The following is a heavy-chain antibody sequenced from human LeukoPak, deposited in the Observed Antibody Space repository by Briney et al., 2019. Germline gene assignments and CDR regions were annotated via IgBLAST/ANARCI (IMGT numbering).Heavy chain of an antibody. CDR1: GGSISSGGRY. Sequence: SQTLSLTCTVSGGSISSGGRYWSWIRQHPGKGLEWIGYIYYSGSTYYNPSLKSRVTISVDTSKNQFSLKLSSVTAADTAVYYCARDSATGWYGSGSSNPYYFDYWGQGTLVTVSS. CDR3: ARDSATGWYGSGSSNPYYFDY. CDR2: IYYSGST. J-gene: IGHJ4*02. D-gene: IGHD3-10*01. V-gene: IGHV4-31*03.